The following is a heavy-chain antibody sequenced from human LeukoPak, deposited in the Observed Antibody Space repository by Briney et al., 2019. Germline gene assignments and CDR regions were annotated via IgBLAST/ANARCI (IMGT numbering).Heavy chain of an antibody. CDR3: ARDPNLRQMEPISDAFDI. J-gene: IGHJ3*02. D-gene: IGHD5-24*01. V-gene: IGHV1-69*05. CDR2: IIPIFGTA. CDR1: GGTFSSYA. Sequence: SVKVSCKASGGTFSSYAISWVRQVPGQGLEWMGRIIPIFGTANYAQKFQGRVTITTDESTSTAYMELSSLRSEDTAVYYCARDPNLRQMEPISDAFDIWGQGTMVTVSS.